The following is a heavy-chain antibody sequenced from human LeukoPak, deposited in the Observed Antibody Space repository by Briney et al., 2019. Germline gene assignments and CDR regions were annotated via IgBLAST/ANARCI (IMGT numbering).Heavy chain of an antibody. J-gene: IGHJ4*02. Sequence: PSETLSLTCTVSGGSISSGDYYWSWIRQPPGKGLEWIGCIYYSGSTYYNPSLKSRVTISVDTSKNPFSLKLSSATAADTAVYYCARDSGTGYYRYWGQGTLVTVSS. CDR3: ARDSGTGYYRY. D-gene: IGHD3/OR15-3a*01. V-gene: IGHV4-30-4*08. CDR2: IYYSGST. CDR1: GGSISSGDYY.